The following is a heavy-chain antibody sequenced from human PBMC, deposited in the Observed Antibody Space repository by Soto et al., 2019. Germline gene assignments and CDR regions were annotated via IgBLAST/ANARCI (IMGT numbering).Heavy chain of an antibody. CDR3: AKKGYSYGYGWYFDL. V-gene: IGHV1-69*02. D-gene: IGHD5-18*01. CDR2: IIPILGIA. CDR1: GGTFSSYT. Sequence: GASVKVSCTASGGTFSSYTISWVRQAPGQGLEWMGRIIPILGIANYAQKFQGRVTITADKSTSTAYMELSSLRSEDTAVYYCAKKGYSYGYGWYFDLWGRGTLVTVSS. J-gene: IGHJ2*01.